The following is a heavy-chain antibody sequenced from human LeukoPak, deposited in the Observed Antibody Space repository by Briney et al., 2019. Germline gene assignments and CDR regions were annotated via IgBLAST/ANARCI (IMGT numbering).Heavy chain of an antibody. V-gene: IGHV1-69*13. J-gene: IGHJ5*02. CDR3: ARERYCSSTSCPGDWFDP. CDR2: IIPIFGTA. CDR1: GGTFSSYA. Sequence: ASVKVSCKASGGTFSSYAISWVRQAPGQGLEWMGGIIPIFGTANYAQKFQGRVTITADESTSTAYMELSSLRSEDTAVYYCARERYCSSTSCPGDWFDPWGQGTLVTVSS. D-gene: IGHD2-2*01.